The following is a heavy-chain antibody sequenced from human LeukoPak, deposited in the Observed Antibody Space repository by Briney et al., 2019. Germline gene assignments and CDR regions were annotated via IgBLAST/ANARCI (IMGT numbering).Heavy chain of an antibody. CDR1: GFTFSSYA. Sequence: GGSLRLSCAASGFTFSSYAMHWVRQAPGKGLEYVSAISSNGGSTYYANSVKGRFTISRDNSKNTLYLQMNSLRAEDTAVYYCASRGYSYARVYFDYWGQETLVTVSS. D-gene: IGHD5-18*01. CDR3: ASRGYSYARVYFDY. CDR2: ISSNGGST. V-gene: IGHV3-64*01. J-gene: IGHJ4*02.